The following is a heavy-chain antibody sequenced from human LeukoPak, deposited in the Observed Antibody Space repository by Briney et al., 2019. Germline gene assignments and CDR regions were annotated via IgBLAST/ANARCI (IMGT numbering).Heavy chain of an antibody. CDR3: ASFSSSWDGFDY. J-gene: IGHJ4*02. D-gene: IGHD6-13*01. Sequence: SETLSLTCTVSGGSISSSSYYWGWIRQPPGKWLEWIGSIYYSGSTYYNPSLKRLATISVDTSKNPYPLKLSSVTAADTAVYYCASFSSSWDGFDYWGQGTLVTVSS. V-gene: IGHV4-39*01. CDR2: IYYSGST. CDR1: GGSISSSSYY.